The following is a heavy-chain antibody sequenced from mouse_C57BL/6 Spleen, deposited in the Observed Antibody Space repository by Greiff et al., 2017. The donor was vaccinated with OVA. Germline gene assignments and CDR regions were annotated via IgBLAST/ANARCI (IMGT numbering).Heavy chain of an antibody. Sequence: EVKVVESGGGLVKPGGSLKLSCAASGFTFSDYGMHWVRQAPEKGLEWVAYISSGSSTIYYADTVKGLFTISRDNAKNTLFLQMTSLRSEDTAMYYCARHIYYDYDGYAMDYWGQGTSVTVSS. CDR1: GFTFSDYG. CDR2: ISSGSSTI. V-gene: IGHV5-17*01. J-gene: IGHJ4*01. CDR3: ARHIYYDYDGYAMDY. D-gene: IGHD2-4*01.